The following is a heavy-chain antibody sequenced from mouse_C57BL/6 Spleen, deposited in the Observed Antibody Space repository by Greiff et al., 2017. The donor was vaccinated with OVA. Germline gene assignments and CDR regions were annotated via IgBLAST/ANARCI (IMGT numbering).Heavy chain of an antibody. Sequence: QVTLKVSGPGILQPSQTLSLTCSFSGFSLSTFGMGVGWIRQPSGKGLEWLAHTWWDDDKYYNPALKSRLTISKDTSKNQVFLKIANVYTADTATYYCARIHYYGSSYWYFDVWGTRTTVTVSS. V-gene: IGHV8-8*01. CDR2: TWWDDDK. D-gene: IGHD1-1*01. CDR3: ARIHYYGSSYWYFDV. J-gene: IGHJ1*03. CDR1: GFSLSTFGMG.